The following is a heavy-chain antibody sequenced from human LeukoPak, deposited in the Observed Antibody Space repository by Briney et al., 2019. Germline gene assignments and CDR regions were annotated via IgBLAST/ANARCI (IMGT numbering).Heavy chain of an antibody. J-gene: IGHJ4*02. D-gene: IGHD5-18*01. V-gene: IGHV1-2*02. CDR2: INPKSGGT. CDR1: GYTFSDNY. CDR3: ARYIYGYLHY. Sequence: GASVKVSCKASGYTFSDNYLHWVRQAPGQGLEWMGWINPKSGGTEYAQKFQGRVTMTRDTSLSTVYMELSSLRSEDTAVYYCARYIYGYLHYWGQGTLVTVSS.